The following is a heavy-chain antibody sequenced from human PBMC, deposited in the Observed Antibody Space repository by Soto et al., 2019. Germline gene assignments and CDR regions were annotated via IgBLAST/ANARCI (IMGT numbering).Heavy chain of an antibody. J-gene: IGHJ5*02. Sequence: GGSLRLSCAASGFTFSSYAMSWVRQAPGKGLEWVAVIWYDGSNKYYADSVKGRFTISRDNSKNTLYLQMNSLRAEDTAVYYCARGRITIFGVVKGPTEFDPWGQGTLVTVSS. D-gene: IGHD3-3*01. CDR3: ARGRITIFGVVKGPTEFDP. CDR2: IWYDGSNK. CDR1: GFTFSSYA. V-gene: IGHV3-33*08.